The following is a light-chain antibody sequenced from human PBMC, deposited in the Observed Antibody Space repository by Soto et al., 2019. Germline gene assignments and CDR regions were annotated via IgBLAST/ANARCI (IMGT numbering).Light chain of an antibody. J-gene: IGKJ1*01. CDR2: GAS. Sequence: IVMAQSPATLSVSPGERATLSCRASQSVSSNLAWYQQKPGQAPRLLIYGASTRATGIPARFSGSGSGTEFTLTISSLQSEDFAVYYCQQYSDWPRTFGQGTKVDTK. CDR3: QQYSDWPRT. V-gene: IGKV3-15*01. CDR1: QSVSSN.